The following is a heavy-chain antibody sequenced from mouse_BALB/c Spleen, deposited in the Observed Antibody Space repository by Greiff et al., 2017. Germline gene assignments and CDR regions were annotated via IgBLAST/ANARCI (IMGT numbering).Heavy chain of an antibody. CDR3: ARWDGNYEGDY. CDR2: ISYSGST. D-gene: IGHD2-1*01. CDR1: GYSITSDYA. Sequence: EVQLVESGPGLVKPSQSLSLTCTVTGYSITSDYAWNWIRQFPGNKLEWMGYISYSGSTSYNPSLKSRISITRDTSKNQFFLQLNSVTTEDTATYYCARWDGNYEGDYWGQGTTLTVSS. J-gene: IGHJ2*01. V-gene: IGHV3-2*02.